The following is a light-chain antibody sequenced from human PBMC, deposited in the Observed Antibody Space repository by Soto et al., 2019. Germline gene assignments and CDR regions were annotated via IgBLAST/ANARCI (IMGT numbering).Light chain of an antibody. J-gene: IGLJ2*01. V-gene: IGLV2-14*01. CDR1: SSDVGAYSY. CDR3: TSWTTSTTMK. CDR2: DVN. Sequence: QSALTQPASVSGSPGQSITLSCTGTSSDVGAYSYVSWYQQHPGKAPKLMIYDVNIRPSGVSNRFSGSKSGNTPSLTISGLQAEDEADYYCTSWTTSTTMKFGGGTKLTVL.